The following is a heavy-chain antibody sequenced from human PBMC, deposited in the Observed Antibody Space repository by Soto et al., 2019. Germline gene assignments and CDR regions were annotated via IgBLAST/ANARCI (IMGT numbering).Heavy chain of an antibody. J-gene: IGHJ4*02. CDR2: IYNNGRT. D-gene: IGHD2-2*01. CDR3: ARARFCTSTSCYHYFDF. CDR1: GGSISSSS. Sequence: PSETLSLTCTVSGGSISSSSWSWIRQPPGRGLEWIGHIYNNGRTDYNPPLKSRVTISVDTSKNHFSLKLSSVTPADTAVYYCARARFCTSTSCYHYFDFWGQGTLVTVSS. V-gene: IGHV4-59*01.